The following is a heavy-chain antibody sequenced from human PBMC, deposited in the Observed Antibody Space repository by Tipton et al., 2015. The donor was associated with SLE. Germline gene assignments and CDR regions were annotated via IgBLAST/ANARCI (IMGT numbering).Heavy chain of an antibody. V-gene: IGHV4-34*01. CDR2: INHSGST. Sequence: TLSLTCAVYGGSFSGYYWSWIRQPPGKGLEWIGEINHSGSTNYNPSLKSRLTILVDTSKNQFSLKLSSVTAADTAVYYCARGKGRNWGWGWFDPWGQGILDTVSS. CDR3: ARGKGRNWGWGWFDP. D-gene: IGHD7-27*01. CDR1: GGSFSGYY. J-gene: IGHJ5*02.